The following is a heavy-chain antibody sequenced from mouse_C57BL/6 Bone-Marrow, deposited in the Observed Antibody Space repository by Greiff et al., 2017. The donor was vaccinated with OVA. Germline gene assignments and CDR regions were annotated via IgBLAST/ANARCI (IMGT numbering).Heavy chain of an antibody. CDR1: GYSITSGYY. J-gene: IGHJ2*01. CDR3: ARDRGLKYYLDY. V-gene: IGHV3-6*01. CDR2: ISYDGSN. D-gene: IGHD3-1*01. Sequence: ESGPGLVKPSQSLSLTCSVTGYSITSGYYWNWIRQFPGNKLEWMGYISYDGSNNYNPSLKNRISLTRDTSTNQFFLKLNSVTTEDTATYYCARDRGLKYYLDYWGQGTTLTVSS.